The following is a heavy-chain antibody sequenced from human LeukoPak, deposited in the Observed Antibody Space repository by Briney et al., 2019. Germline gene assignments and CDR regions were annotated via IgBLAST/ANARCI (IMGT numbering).Heavy chain of an antibody. Sequence: ETLSLTCTVSGGSISSGGYYWSWIRQPPGKGLEWVSAISGSGGSTYYADSVKGRFTISRDNSKNTLYLQMNSLRAEDTAVYYCARVGRAITAAGFGAFDIWGQRTMVSVSS. J-gene: IGHJ3*02. CDR1: GGSISSGGYY. D-gene: IGHD6-13*01. V-gene: IGHV3-23*01. CDR3: ARVGRAITAAGFGAFDI. CDR2: ISGSGGST.